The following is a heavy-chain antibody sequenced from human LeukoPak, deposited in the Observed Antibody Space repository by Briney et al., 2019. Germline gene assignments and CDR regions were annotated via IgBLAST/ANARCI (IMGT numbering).Heavy chain of an antibody. CDR1: GGSISSYY. CDR3: ARHTYYYDSSGYYPYYFDF. CDR2: IYYSGST. D-gene: IGHD3-22*01. Sequence: SETLSLTCTVSGGSISSYYWSWIRQPPGKGLEWIGYIYYSGSTNYNPSLKSRVTISVDTSKNHFSMKLSSVTAADTAVYYCARHTYYYDSSGYYPYYFDFWGQGTLVTVSS. V-gene: IGHV4-59*08. J-gene: IGHJ4*02.